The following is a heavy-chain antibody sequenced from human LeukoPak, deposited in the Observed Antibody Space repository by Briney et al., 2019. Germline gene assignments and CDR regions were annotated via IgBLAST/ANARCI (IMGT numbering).Heavy chain of an antibody. Sequence: GGSLRLSCTASGFNFASYVMTWVRQAPGKGLEWVAVIWYDGSNKYYADSVKGRFTISRDNSKNTLYLQMNSLRAEDTAVYYCARDLYCSGGSCLNLFDYWGQGTLVTVSS. D-gene: IGHD2-15*01. CDR1: GFNFASYV. CDR2: IWYDGSNK. V-gene: IGHV3-33*08. J-gene: IGHJ4*02. CDR3: ARDLYCSGGSCLNLFDY.